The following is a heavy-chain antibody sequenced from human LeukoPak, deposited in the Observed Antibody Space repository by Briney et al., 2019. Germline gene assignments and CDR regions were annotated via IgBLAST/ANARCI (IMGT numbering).Heavy chain of an antibody. Sequence: GGSLRLSCAASGLTVSIGCLAWVRQPPGKGLEWVSVIYSGGPTYYAESVKSRFTISRDNSKSTLYLQMNSLRAEDTAAYYCAKLTGANYDFDYWGQGTLVTVSS. CDR3: AKLTGANYDFDY. V-gene: IGHV3-66*04. CDR1: GLTVSIGC. J-gene: IGHJ4*02. D-gene: IGHD7-27*01. CDR2: IYSGGPT.